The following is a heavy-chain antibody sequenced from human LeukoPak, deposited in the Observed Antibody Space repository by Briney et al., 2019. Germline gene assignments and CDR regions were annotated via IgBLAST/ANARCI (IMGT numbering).Heavy chain of an antibody. J-gene: IGHJ3*02. Sequence: GGSLRLSCAASVFTFNNDWMNWVRQAPGKGQEWVGRIKSTVDGGTTDCAAPVKGRFTVSRDDSKNTVYLEMKSLKTEDTAVYYCTTGGNVIVAGTRAFDIWGQGTMVTVSS. CDR2: IKSTVDGGTT. D-gene: IGHD6-19*01. CDR3: TTGGNVIVAGTRAFDI. CDR1: VFTFNNDW. V-gene: IGHV3-15*07.